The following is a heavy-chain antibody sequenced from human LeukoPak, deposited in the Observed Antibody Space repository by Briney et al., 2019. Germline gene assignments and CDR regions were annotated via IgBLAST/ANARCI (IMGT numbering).Heavy chain of an antibody. CDR3: ARLSQGYYYYYYGMDV. J-gene: IGHJ6*02. Sequence: SETLSLTCAVYGGSFSGYYWSWIRQPPGKGLEWIGEINHSGSTNYNPSLKSRVTISVDTSKNQFSLKLSSVTAADTAVYYCARLSQGYYYYYYGMDVWGQGTTVTVSS. CDR2: INHSGST. V-gene: IGHV4-34*01. CDR1: GGSFSGYY. D-gene: IGHD3-16*02.